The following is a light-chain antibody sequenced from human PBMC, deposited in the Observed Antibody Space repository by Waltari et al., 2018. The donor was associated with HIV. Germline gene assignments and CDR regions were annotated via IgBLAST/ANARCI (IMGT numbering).Light chain of an antibody. CDR1: GLSKQY. J-gene: IGLJ3*02. CDR2: KDS. Sequence: SYELTQTPSVSVSPGQTARITCSGDGLSKQYTYCYQQRPGQAPVLVIYKDSERPSGIPERYSGSSSGTTVTLTISGVQAEDEADYYCQSADASDTFLWVFGGGTKVTVL. CDR3: QSADASDTFLWV. V-gene: IGLV3-25*03.